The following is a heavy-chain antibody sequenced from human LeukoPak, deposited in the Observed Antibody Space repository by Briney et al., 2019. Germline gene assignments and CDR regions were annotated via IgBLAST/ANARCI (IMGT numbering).Heavy chain of an antibody. CDR2: INPNSGGT. Sequence: ASVKVSCKASGYTFTGYYMHWVRQAPGQGLEWMGWINPNSGGTNYAQKFQGRVTMTRDTSISTAYMELSRLRSDDTAVYYCARTFDFWSGYPSDYYYYYMDVWGKGTTVTVS. V-gene: IGHV1-2*02. CDR3: ARTFDFWSGYPSDYYYYYMDV. J-gene: IGHJ6*03. D-gene: IGHD3-3*01. CDR1: GYTFTGYY.